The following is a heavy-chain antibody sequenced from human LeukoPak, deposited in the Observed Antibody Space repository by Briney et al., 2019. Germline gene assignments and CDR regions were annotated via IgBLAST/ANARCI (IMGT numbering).Heavy chain of an antibody. Sequence: PSQTLSLTCTVSGGSISSGSYYWSWIRQPAGKGLEWIGHNTSGSTNSNPSHKSRVTISLDTSKNQFSLRLNSVTAADTAVYYCARLHHDYGSGTYGGAYNYYMDVWGKGTTVTVSS. J-gene: IGHJ6*03. V-gene: IGHV4-61*09. D-gene: IGHD3-10*01. CDR3: ARLHHDYGSGTYGGAYNYYMDV. CDR1: GGSISSGSYY. CDR2: NTSGST.